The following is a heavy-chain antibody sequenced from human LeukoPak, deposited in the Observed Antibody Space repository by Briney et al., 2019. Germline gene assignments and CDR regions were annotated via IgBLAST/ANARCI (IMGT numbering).Heavy chain of an antibody. V-gene: IGHV3-15*01. J-gene: IGHJ4*02. D-gene: IGHD1-26*01. CDR1: GFTFSNAW. Sequence: GGSLRLSCAASGFTFSNAWMSWVRQAPGKGLEWVGRIKSKTDGGTTDYAAPVKGRFTISRDDSKNTLYLQTNSLKTEDTAVYYCTTDYSGSYPSLDYWGQGTLVTVSS. CDR3: TTDYSGSYPSLDY. CDR2: IKSKTDGGTT.